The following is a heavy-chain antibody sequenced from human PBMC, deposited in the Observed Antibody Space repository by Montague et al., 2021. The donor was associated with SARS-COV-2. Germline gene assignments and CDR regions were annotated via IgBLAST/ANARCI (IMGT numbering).Heavy chain of an antibody. J-gene: IGHJ3*02. V-gene: IGHV4-59*01. D-gene: IGHD4-23*01. Sequence: SETLSLTCTVSGGSITGYYWSWLRRSPGKGLEWIAYIYGSGAVNYNPSLGSRVTISTDTSKNQLSLKVNSVTAADTAVYYCVRDHPYGGPRGAYDIWGQGTVVTVSS. CDR2: IYGSGAV. CDR3: VRDHPYGGPRGAYDI. CDR1: GGSITGYY.